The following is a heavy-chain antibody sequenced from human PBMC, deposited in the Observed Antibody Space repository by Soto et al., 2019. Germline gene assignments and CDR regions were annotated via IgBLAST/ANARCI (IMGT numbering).Heavy chain of an antibody. CDR3: ASGYSYGAAAFDI. V-gene: IGHV1-8*01. D-gene: IGHD5-18*01. CDR1: GHTFTSYD. CDR2: MNPNSGNT. Sequence: VASVKVSCKASGHTFTSYDINWVRQATGQGLEWMGWMNPNSGNTGYAQKFQGRVTMTRNTSISTAYMELSSLRSEDTAVYYCASGYSYGAAAFDIWGQGTMVTVSS. J-gene: IGHJ3*02.